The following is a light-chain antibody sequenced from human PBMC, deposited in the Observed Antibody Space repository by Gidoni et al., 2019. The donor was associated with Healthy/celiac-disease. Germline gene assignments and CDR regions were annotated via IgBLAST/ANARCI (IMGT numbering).Light chain of an antibody. CDR2: DAS. CDR1: QSVSSY. CDR3: QQRSNWGFT. J-gene: IGKJ3*01. Sequence: EIVLTQSPATLSLSPGERATLSCRASQSVSSYLAWYQQKPGQAPRLLIYDASSGSGTDFTLTISSLEPEDFAVYYCQQRSNWGFTFGPGTKVDIK. V-gene: IGKV3-11*01.